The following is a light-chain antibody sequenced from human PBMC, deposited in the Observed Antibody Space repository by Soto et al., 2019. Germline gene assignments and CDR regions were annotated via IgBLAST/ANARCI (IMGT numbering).Light chain of an antibody. CDR3: QQYYSTPT. CDR1: QSVLYSSNNKNY. J-gene: IGKJ1*01. Sequence: DIVMPQSPDSLAVSLGERATINCKSSQSVLYSSNNKNYLAWYQQTPGQPPKLLIYWASTRESGVPDRLSGSGSGTDFTLTIRSLQAEDLAVYYCQQYYSTPTFGQGTKVDI. CDR2: WAS. V-gene: IGKV4-1*01.